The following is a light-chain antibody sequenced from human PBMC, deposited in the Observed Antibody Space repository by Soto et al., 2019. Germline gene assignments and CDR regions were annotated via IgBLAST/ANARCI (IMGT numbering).Light chain of an antibody. CDR1: SSNIGNNY. J-gene: IGLJ3*02. CDR2: DNI. V-gene: IGLV1-51*01. CDR3: GTWDGSRNWV. Sequence: QSVLTQSPSVSAAPGQKVTISCSGTSSNIGNNYVSWYQQFPDTAPKLLIYDNIKRPSGIPDRFSGSKSGTSATLVITGLQIGDEADYYCGTWDGSRNWVFGGGTKLTVL.